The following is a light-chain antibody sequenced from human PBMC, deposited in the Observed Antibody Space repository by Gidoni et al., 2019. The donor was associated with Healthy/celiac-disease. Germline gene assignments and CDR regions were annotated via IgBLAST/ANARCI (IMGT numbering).Light chain of an antibody. Sequence: AIRLTHSPSSFSASTGDRVTITCRASQRISSYLAWYQQKPGKAPKLLIYAASTLQSGVPTRFSGSGSGTDFTLTISCLQSEDFATYYCQQYYSYPWTFGQGTKVEIK. CDR2: AAS. CDR1: QRISSY. V-gene: IGKV1-8*01. J-gene: IGKJ1*01. CDR3: QQYYSYPWT.